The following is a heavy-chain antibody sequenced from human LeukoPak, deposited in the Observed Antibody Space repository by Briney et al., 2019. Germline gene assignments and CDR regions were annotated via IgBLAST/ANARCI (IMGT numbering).Heavy chain of an antibody. D-gene: IGHD5-24*01. J-gene: IGHJ3*01. V-gene: IGHV4-30-2*01. CDR1: GGSISSGGYS. CDR2: IYHSGST. Sequence: SQTLSLTCAVSGGSISSGGYSWSWIRQPPGKGLEWIGYIYHSGSTYYNPSLKSRVTMSIDTSKNQFSLKLSSATAADTAVYYCARDVARDGYNWGAFDLWGQGTMVTVSS. CDR3: ARDVARDGYNWGAFDL.